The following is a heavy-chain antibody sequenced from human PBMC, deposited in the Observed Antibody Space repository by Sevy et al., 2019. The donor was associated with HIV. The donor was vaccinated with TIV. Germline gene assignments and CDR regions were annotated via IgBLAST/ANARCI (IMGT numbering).Heavy chain of an antibody. CDR2: IYSGGNT. CDR1: GFTVSSNY. J-gene: IGHJ4*02. V-gene: IGHV3-53*01. CDR3: AIPAHTWVRGGTVGFWDY. D-gene: IGHD3-10*01. Sequence: GGSRRLSCATSGFTVSSNYMTWVRQAPGKGLEWVSVIYSGGNTYYADSVRGRFTISSDTSKNTLYLQMNSLRVDDTAVYYCAIPAHTWVRGGTVGFWDYWGQGTLVTVSS.